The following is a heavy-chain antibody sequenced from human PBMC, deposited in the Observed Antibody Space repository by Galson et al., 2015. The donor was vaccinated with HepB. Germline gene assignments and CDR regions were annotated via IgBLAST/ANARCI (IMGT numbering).Heavy chain of an antibody. Sequence: SLRLSCAASGFTFSSYSMNWVRQAPGKGLEWVPSISSSSYIYYADSVKGRFTISRDNAKNSLYLQMNSLRAEDTAAYYCARGQAAMWGAFDIWGQGTMVTVSS. J-gene: IGHJ3*02. V-gene: IGHV3-21*01. CDR1: GFTFSSYS. D-gene: IGHD2-2*01. CDR3: ARGQAAMWGAFDI. CDR2: ISSSSYI.